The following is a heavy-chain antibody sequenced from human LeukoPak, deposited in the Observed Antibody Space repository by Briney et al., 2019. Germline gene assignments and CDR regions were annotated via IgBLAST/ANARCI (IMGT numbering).Heavy chain of an antibody. D-gene: IGHD6-6*01. CDR1: GFTVSSNY. CDR3: ARSSYYYMDV. J-gene: IGHJ6*03. Sequence: GGSLRLSCAASGFTVSSNYMSWVRQAPGKGPEWVSVIYSGGSTYYADSVKGRFTISRDNSKNTLYLQMNSLRAEDTAVYYCARSSYYYMDVWGKGTTVTVSS. V-gene: IGHV3-66*02. CDR2: IYSGGST.